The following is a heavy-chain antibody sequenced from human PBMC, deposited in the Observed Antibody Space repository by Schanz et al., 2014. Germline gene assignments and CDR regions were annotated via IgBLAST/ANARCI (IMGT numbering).Heavy chain of an antibody. J-gene: IGHJ3*01. CDR3: ARDGGRDGYNLAFDV. V-gene: IGHV3-53*01. Sequence: EVQLVESGGGLIQPGGSLRLSCAVSGFSVSTNYMSWVRQAPGKGLEWVSSMYINSGSTQYADFVKGRFIISRDSSKNTLFLQMNSLRAEDTAVYFCARDGGRDGYNLAFDVWGQGTLVTVSS. CDR2: MYINSGST. CDR1: GFSVSTNY. D-gene: IGHD5-12*01.